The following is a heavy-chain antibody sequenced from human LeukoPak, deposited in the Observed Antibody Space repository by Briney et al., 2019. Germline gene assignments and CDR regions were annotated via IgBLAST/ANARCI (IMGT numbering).Heavy chain of an antibody. CDR1: GFTFDDYG. D-gene: IGHD1-14*01. Sequence: GGSLRLSCAASGFTFDDYGMSWVRQAPGKGLEWVSGINWNGGSTGYADSVKGRFTISRDNAKNSLYLQMNSLRAEDTAVYYCARPEPATEEYYYYMDVWGKGTTVTISS. V-gene: IGHV3-20*04. CDR2: INWNGGST. CDR3: ARPEPATEEYYYYMDV. J-gene: IGHJ6*03.